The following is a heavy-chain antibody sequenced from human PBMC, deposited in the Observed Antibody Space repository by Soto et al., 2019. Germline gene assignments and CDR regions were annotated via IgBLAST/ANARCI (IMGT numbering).Heavy chain of an antibody. V-gene: IGHV4-34*08. D-gene: IGHD3-10*01. Sequence: SETLCLTYAVYGGTRRGYYWSWLRQPPGRGLEWIGEINHRGSTNYNPSLKSRVTISVDTSKNQISLKLSSVTAADTAVYYCATLWPFDYWGQGTLVTVSS. CDR3: ATLWPFDY. CDR2: INHRGST. CDR1: GGTRRGYY. J-gene: IGHJ4*02.